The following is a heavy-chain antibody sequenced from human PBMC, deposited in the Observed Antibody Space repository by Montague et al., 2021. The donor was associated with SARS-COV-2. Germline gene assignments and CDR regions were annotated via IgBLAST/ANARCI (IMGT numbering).Heavy chain of an antibody. CDR2: TYYRSKWYN. CDR3: ARAYCGGDCYFYWYFDL. D-gene: IGHD2-21*02. V-gene: IGHV6-1*01. CDR1: GDSVSSNIAT. Sequence: CAISGDSVSSNIATWNWIRQSPSRGLEWLGRTYYRSKWYNDYAVSVKSRVIINLDTSSNRISLQLNSVTPEDTAVYYCARAYCGGDCYFYWYFDLWGRGTLVTVSS. J-gene: IGHJ2*01.